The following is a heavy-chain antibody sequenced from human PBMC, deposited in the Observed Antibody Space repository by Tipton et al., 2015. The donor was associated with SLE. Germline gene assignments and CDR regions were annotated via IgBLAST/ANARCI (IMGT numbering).Heavy chain of an antibody. J-gene: IGHJ4*02. CDR1: GFTFSSSW. CDR3: ARSPVDYWNGYSA. CDR2: ITGSGDRT. Sequence: SLRLSCAASGFTFSSSWMHWVRQAPGKGLEWVSAITGSGDRTYYIDSVKGRFTISRDNSKNSLYLQMNGLRAEDTAVYYCARSPVDYWNGYSAWGQGTLVAVSS. V-gene: IGHV3-23*01. D-gene: IGHD3-3*01.